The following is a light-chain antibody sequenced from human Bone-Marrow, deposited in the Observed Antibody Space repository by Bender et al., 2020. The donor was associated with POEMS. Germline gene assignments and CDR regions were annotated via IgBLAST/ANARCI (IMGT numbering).Light chain of an antibody. V-gene: IGLV2-8*01. CDR3: CSYAVTTHVL. J-gene: IGLJ2*01. CDR2: EVR. CDR1: SSDIGSYNY. Sequence: QSALNQPPSASASPGQSVTISCTGTSSDIGSYNYVSWYQQKPGEAPKLLIYEVRKRPSGVSNRFSGSKSGNTASLTISGLRAEDEADYYCCSYAVTTHVLFGGGTKLTVL.